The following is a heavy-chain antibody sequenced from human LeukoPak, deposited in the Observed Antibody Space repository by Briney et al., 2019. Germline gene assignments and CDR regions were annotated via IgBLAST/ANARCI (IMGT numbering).Heavy chain of an antibody. Sequence: GGSLRLSCAASGFTFSSYWMSWVRQAPGKGLEWVANIKQDGSEKYYVDSVKGRFTISRDNAKNSLYLQMNSLRAEDTAVYYCARGRSCGTPMGFDAFDIWGQGTMVTVSS. D-gene: IGHD1-26*01. V-gene: IGHV3-7*01. CDR2: IKQDGSEK. J-gene: IGHJ3*02. CDR3: ARGRSCGTPMGFDAFDI. CDR1: GFTFSSYW.